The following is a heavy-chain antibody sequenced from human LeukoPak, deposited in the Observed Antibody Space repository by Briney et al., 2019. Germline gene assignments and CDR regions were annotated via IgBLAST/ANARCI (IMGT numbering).Heavy chain of an antibody. Sequence: PSETLSLTYAVYGGPFRDHRGGGFAHPPGKGREGIGEFKRRGYTNYNPSRRGRLTMTVDAWKNQISLRLTSVTAADTAVYYCAKGLRQIWFGELNDAFDIWGQGTMVHVSS. CDR1: GGPFRDHR. CDR3: AKGLRQIWFGELNDAFDI. D-gene: IGHD3-10*01. V-gene: IGHV4-34*01. J-gene: IGHJ3*02. CDR2: FKRRGYT.